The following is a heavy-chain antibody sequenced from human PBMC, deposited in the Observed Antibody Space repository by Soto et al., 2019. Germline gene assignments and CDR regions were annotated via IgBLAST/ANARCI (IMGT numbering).Heavy chain of an antibody. CDR2: IYYSGST. V-gene: IGHV4-59*01. CDR3: AREPHY. J-gene: IGHJ4*02. Sequence: SETLSLTCTVSGGSISSYYWSWIRQPPGKGMEWIWYIYYSGSTYYNPSLNSRVTISVDTSKNQFSLKLSSVTAADTAVYYCAREPHYWGQGTLVTVSS. CDR1: GGSISSYY.